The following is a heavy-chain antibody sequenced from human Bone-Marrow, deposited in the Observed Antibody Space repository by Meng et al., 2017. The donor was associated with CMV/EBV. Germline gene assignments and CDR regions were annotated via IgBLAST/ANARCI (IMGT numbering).Heavy chain of an antibody. CDR2: INPSGGST. V-gene: IGHV1-46*01. CDR3: ARDIAAAGPRPRRHYYSGMDV. CDR1: GYTFTSYY. J-gene: IGHJ6*02. Sequence: ASVKVSCKASGYTFTSYYMHWVRQAPGQGLEWMGIINPSGGSTSYAQKFQGRVTMTRDTSTSTVYMELSSLRSEDTAVYYCARDIAAAGPRPRRHYYSGMDVWGQGTTVTVSS. D-gene: IGHD6-13*01.